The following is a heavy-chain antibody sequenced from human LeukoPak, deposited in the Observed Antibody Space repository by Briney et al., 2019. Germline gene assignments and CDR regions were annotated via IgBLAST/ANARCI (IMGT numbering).Heavy chain of an antibody. D-gene: IGHD3-22*01. CDR2: FFGGGST. CDR1: GGSFSGYY. V-gene: IGHV3-66*01. CDR3: ARANYDSSGYYLGAMYYFDY. J-gene: IGHJ4*02. Sequence: PSETLSLTCAVYGGSFSGYYWSWVRQAPGKGLEWVSVFFGGGSTYYADSVKGRFTISRDNSKNTLYLQMNSLRAEDTAVYYCARANYDSSGYYLGAMYYFDYWGQGTLVTVSS.